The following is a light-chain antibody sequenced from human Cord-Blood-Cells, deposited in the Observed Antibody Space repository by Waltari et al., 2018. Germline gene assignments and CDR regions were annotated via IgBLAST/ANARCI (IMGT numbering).Light chain of an antibody. Sequence: EIVLTQSPGTLSLSPGERAPLSCRASQRVSSSYLAWYQQKPGQAARLLIYGSTRRATGLPDRFSGSGSGTDFTLTISRLEPEDFAVYYCQQYGSSLRTFGQGTKVEIK. J-gene: IGKJ1*01. CDR2: GST. CDR1: QRVSSSY. V-gene: IGKV3-20*01. CDR3: QQYGSSLRT.